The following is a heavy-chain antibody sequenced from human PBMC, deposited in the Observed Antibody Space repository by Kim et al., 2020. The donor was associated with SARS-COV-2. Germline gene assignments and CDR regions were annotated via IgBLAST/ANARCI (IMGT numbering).Heavy chain of an antibody. CDR1: GFTFSDYY. V-gene: IGHV3-11*05. CDR3: ARVSSGSSSWYWFDA. Sequence: GGSLRLSCAASGFTFSDYYMTWIRQAPGKGLEWLSYISSSGSYIVYAESVKGRFSTSRDNAKKSLYLQMNSLRAEDTAVYYCARVSSGSSSWYWFDAWGRGTLVTVSS. J-gene: IGHJ5*02. CDR2: ISSSGSYI. D-gene: IGHD6-13*01.